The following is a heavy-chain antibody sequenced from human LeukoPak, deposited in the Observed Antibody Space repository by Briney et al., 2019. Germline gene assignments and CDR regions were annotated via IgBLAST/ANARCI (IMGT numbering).Heavy chain of an antibody. V-gene: IGHV4-61*02. J-gene: IGHJ6*03. CDR2: IYTSGST. CDR3: ARGRYNWNSNRINYYYCMDV. D-gene: IGHD1-7*01. Sequence: SETLSLTCTVSGGSISSGSDYWSWIRQPAGKGLEWIGRIYTSGSTNYNPSLKSRVTISVDTSKNQFSLKLSSVTAADTAVYYCARGRYNWNSNRINYYYCMDVWGKGTTVTVSS. CDR1: GGSISSGSDY.